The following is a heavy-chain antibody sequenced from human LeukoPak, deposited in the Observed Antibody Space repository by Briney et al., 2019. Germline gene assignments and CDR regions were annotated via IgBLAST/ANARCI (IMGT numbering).Heavy chain of an antibody. CDR2: INPNSGGT. J-gene: IGHJ4*02. CDR1: GYTFTGYY. CDR3: AKDPHLPQWLVLAFDY. Sequence: GASVKVSCKASGYTFTGYYMHWVRQAPGQGLEWMGWINPNSGGTNYAQKFQGRVTMTRDTSISTAYMELSRLRSDDTAVYYCAKDPHLPQWLVLAFDYWGQGTLVTVSS. D-gene: IGHD6-19*01. V-gene: IGHV1-2*02.